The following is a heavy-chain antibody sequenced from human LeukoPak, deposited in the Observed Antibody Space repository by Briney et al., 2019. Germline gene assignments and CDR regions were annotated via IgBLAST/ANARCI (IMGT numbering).Heavy chain of an antibody. V-gene: IGHV3-30-3*01. D-gene: IGHD6-6*01. CDR2: ISYDGSNK. J-gene: IGHJ4*02. Sequence: PGGSLRLSCAASGFTFSSYAMHWVRQAPGKGLEWVAVISYDGSNKYYADSVKGRFTISRDNSKNTLYLQMNSLRAEDTAVYYCARAMWSSSPPGAGGLAFDYWGQGTLVTVSS. CDR3: ARAMWSSSPPGAGGLAFDY. CDR1: GFTFSSYA.